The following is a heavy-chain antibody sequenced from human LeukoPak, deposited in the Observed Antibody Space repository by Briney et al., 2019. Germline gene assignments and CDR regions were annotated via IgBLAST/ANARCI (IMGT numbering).Heavy chain of an antibody. CDR3: ARGDTYYYDSRRWKNWFDP. V-gene: IGHV1-46*01. D-gene: IGHD3-22*01. CDR1: GYTFTSYY. Sequence: ASVKVSCKASGYTFTSYYMHWVRQAPGQGLEWMGIINPSGGSTSYAQKFQGRVTMTRDTSTSTVYMELSSLRSEDTAVYYCARGDTYYYDSRRWKNWFDPWGQGTLVTVSS. CDR2: INPSGGST. J-gene: IGHJ5*02.